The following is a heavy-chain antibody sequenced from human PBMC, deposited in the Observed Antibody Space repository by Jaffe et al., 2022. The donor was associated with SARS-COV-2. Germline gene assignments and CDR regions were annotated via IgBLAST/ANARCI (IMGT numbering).Heavy chain of an antibody. Sequence: EVQLVESGGGLIQPGGSLRLSCAASGFTVSSSYMSWVRQAPGKGLEWVSVIYSGGRTYYEDSVKGRFTISRDNSKNTLYLQMSSLRAEDTAVYYCASGTTQVAPDFWGQGTLVTVSS. CDR3: ASGTTQVAPDF. D-gene: IGHD1-26*01. V-gene: IGHV3-53*01. J-gene: IGHJ4*02. CDR1: GFTVSSSY. CDR2: IYSGGRT.